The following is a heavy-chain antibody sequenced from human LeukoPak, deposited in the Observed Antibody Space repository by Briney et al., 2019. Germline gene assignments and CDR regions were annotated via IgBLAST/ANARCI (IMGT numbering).Heavy chain of an antibody. Sequence: GGSLRLSCSASGFTFNSYWMHWVRQAPGKGLEWVAVISYDGSNKYYADSVKGRFTISRDNSKNTLYLQMNSLRAEDTAVYHCAKSRMGAKEKSEGRFGMDVWGQGTTVTVSS. D-gene: IGHD1-26*01. CDR2: ISYDGSNK. V-gene: IGHV3-30*18. J-gene: IGHJ6*02. CDR3: AKSRMGAKEKSEGRFGMDV. CDR1: GFTFNSYW.